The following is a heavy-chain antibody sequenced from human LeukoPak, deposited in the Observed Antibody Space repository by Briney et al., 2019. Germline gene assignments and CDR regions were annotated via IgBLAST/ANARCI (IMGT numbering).Heavy chain of an antibody. CDR2: MNPNSGNT. Sequence: ASVKVSCKASGYTFTSYDINWERQATGQGLEWMGWMNPNSGNTGYAQKFQGRVTITRNTSISTAYMELSSLRSEDTAVYYCAIDRPGEWYFDYWGQGTLVIVSS. D-gene: IGHD3-3*01. V-gene: IGHV1-8*03. CDR3: AIDRPGEWYFDY. CDR1: GYTFTSYD. J-gene: IGHJ4*02.